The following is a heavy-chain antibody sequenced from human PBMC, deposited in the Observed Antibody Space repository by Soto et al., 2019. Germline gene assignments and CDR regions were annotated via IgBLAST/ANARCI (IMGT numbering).Heavy chain of an antibody. CDR2: IYYSGST. CDR3: AREVTVTTYYYYGMDV. CDR1: GGSISSGGYY. J-gene: IGHJ6*02. Sequence: SETLSLTCTVSGGSISSGGYYWSWIRQHPGKGLEWIGYIYYSGSTYYNPSLKSRVTISVDTSKNQFSLKLSSVTAADTAVYYCAREVTVTTYYYYGMDVWRQGTTVTVS. V-gene: IGHV4-31*03. D-gene: IGHD4-17*01.